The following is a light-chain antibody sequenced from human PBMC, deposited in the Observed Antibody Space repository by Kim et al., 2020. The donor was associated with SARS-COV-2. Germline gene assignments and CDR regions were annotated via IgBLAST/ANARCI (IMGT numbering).Light chain of an antibody. CDR3: QQRSNWPGLT. J-gene: IGKJ4*01. V-gene: IGKV3-11*01. CDR1: QSVSSY. Sequence: PGEGAPHSCRARQSVSSYVAWYQLKPGQTPRLLIYDAFKSATGFPARFSGSGSGTDFTLTISCLEPEDFAVYYCQQRSNWPGLTVGGGTKVDIK. CDR2: DAF.